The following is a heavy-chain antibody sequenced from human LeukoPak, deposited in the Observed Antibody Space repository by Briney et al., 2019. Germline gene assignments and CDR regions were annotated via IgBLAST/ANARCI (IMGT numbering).Heavy chain of an antibody. CDR1: GLAFSSYA. Sequence: GGSLRLSCAASGLAFSSYATSWVRQAPGKGLEWVSTISVASNTFYADSVKGRFTISRDNSRNTVYLQMTSLRADDTAVYYCADYGVSGVRNNFYWGQGTLVTVSS. J-gene: IGHJ4*02. CDR3: ADYGVSGVRNNFY. D-gene: IGHD3-3*01. V-gene: IGHV3-23*01. CDR2: ISVASNT.